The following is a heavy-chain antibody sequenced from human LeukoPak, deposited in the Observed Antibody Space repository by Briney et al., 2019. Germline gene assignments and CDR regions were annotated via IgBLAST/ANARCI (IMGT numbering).Heavy chain of an antibody. CDR3: ARHAYYVFDI. Sequence: GGSLRLSCEASGFSISSYWMTWVRQAPGKGLEWVANIKKQGSEKYYVDSVKDRFTIARDNAKNSLYLQMNNLRAEDTAMYYCARHAYYVFDIWGQGTMVTVSS. V-gene: IGHV3-7*01. CDR1: GFSISSYW. D-gene: IGHD3-10*01. J-gene: IGHJ3*02. CDR2: IKKQGSEK.